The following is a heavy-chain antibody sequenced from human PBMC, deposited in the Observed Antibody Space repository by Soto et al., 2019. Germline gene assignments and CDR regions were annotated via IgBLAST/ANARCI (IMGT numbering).Heavy chain of an antibody. Sequence: PSETLSLTCAVYGGSFSGYYWSWIRQPPGKGLEWIGEINHSGSTNYNPSLKSRVTISVDTSKNQFSLKLSSVTAADTAVYYCARFLTIGQHAELWGQGTMVTVSS. CDR3: ARFLTIGQHAEL. CDR1: GGSFSGYY. V-gene: IGHV4-34*01. CDR2: INHSGST. J-gene: IGHJ3*01. D-gene: IGHD1-1*01.